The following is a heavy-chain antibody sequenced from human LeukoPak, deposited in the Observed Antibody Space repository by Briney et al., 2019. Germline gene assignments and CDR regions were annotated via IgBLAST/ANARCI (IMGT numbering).Heavy chain of an antibody. CDR3: ARVSGGYYYDSSGYYAYGMDV. D-gene: IGHD3-22*01. J-gene: IGHJ6*02. CDR2: INPSGGST. CDR1: GYTFTSYY. V-gene: IGHV1-46*01. Sequence: ASVKVSCKASGYTFTSYYMHWVRQAPGQGLEWMGIINPSGGSTSYAQKFQGRVTMTRDTSTSTVYMELSSLRSEDTAVYYCARVSGGYYYDSSGYYAYGMDVWGQGTTITVSS.